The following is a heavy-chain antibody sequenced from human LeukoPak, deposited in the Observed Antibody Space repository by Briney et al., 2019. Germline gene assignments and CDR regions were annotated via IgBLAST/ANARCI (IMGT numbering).Heavy chain of an antibody. J-gene: IGHJ6*03. CDR3: ARYSWTYVTPRYHYYLDV. V-gene: IGHV1-8*01. Sequence: GASVKVSCKASGYTFTSYDLNWVRQATGQGLEWMGWMNPNSGDTGYAQKFQGRVTMTRNTSISTAYMELSSLRSEDTAVYYCARYSWTYVTPRYHYYLDVWGKGTTVTISS. D-gene: IGHD1-26*01. CDR1: GYTFTSYD. CDR2: MNPNSGDT.